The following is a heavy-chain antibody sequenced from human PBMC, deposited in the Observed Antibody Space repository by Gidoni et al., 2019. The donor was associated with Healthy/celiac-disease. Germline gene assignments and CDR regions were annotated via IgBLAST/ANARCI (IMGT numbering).Heavy chain of an antibody. J-gene: IGHJ6*02. D-gene: IGHD2-2*01. CDR2: IDPSDSYT. V-gene: IGHV5-10-1*03. CDR1: GYSFTSYW. CDR3: ARRPIVVVGRRDPYYYYGMDV. Sequence: DVQLVQSGAEVKKPGESLRISCKGSGYSFTSYWIRWVRQMPGKGLEWMGRIDPSDSYTNYSPSFQGHVTISADKSISTAYLQWSSLKASDTAMYYCARRPIVVVGRRDPYYYYGMDVWGQGTTVTVSS.